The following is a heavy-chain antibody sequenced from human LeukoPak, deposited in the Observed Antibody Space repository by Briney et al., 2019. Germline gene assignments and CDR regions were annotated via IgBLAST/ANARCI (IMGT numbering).Heavy chain of an antibody. CDR3: AKDGSSSTRAFDI. J-gene: IGHJ3*02. CDR2: IRYDGINK. D-gene: IGHD2-2*01. CDR1: GFTFSSFG. Sequence: GGSLSLSRAACGFTFSSFGVQWVRQAPGKGLVWGAFIRYDGINKYYADSVKCRFTISRDNSKNTLYLQMNSLRAEDTAVYYCAKDGSSSTRAFDIWGQGTMVTVSS. V-gene: IGHV3-30*02.